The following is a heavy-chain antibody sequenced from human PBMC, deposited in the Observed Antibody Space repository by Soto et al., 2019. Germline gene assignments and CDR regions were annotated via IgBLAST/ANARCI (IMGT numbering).Heavy chain of an antibody. CDR2: IIPIFSRG. D-gene: IGHD6-6*01. J-gene: IGHJ4*02. Sequence: VQLVQSGAEVKKPGSSVKVSCKASGGTFSSNAISWVRQAPGQGLEWMGGIIPIFSRGNYAQKFQGRVTITADESTSTAYLELSSLRSEDTAVYYCARDPGGGARYRISSGRGYWGQGTLVTVSS. CDR3: ARDPGGGARYRISSGRGY. CDR1: GGTFSSNA. V-gene: IGHV1-69*01.